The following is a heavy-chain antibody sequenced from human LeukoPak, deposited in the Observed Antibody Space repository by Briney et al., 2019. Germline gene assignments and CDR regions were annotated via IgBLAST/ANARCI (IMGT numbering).Heavy chain of an antibody. CDR2: IRYDGSNK. CDR3: AKGALSGSYSPDY. V-gene: IGHV3-30*02. Sequence: GGSLRLSCAASGFTFSNYGMHWVCQAPGKGLEWVTFIRYDGSNKYYADSVKGRFTISRDNSKSALFLQMNSLRAEDTAVYYCAKGALSGSYSPDYWGQGTLVTVSS. CDR1: GFTFSNYG. J-gene: IGHJ4*02. D-gene: IGHD3-10*01.